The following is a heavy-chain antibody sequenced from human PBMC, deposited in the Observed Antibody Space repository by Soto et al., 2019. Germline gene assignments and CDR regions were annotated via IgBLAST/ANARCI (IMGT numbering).Heavy chain of an antibody. CDR2: ISSSSSTI. V-gene: IGHV3-48*02. D-gene: IGHD2-21*02. CDR1: GFTFSRYS. J-gene: IGHJ3*02. Sequence: EVQLVDSVGGLVQPGGSLSLSCAASGFTFSRYSMNWVRQAPGKGLVWVSYISSSSSTIYYADSGKGRFTISRDNAKNSLYLQMNSLGYEDTAVYYCARDSDTDCGGYCYSVGACDIWGHGTMGTVSS. CDR3: ARDSDTDCGGYCYSVGACDI.